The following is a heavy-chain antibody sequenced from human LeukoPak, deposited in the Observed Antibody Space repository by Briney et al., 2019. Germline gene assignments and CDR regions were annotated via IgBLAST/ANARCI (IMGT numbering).Heavy chain of an antibody. CDR3: ARDPVCGGDCYFGPVDY. D-gene: IGHD2-21*02. V-gene: IGHV1-3*01. CDR1: GYTFTSYA. Sequence: ASVKVSCKASGYTFTSYAMHWVRQAPGQRLEWMGWINAGNGNTKYSQKFQGRVTITRDTSASTAYMELSSLRSEDTAVYYCARDPVCGGDCYFGPVDYWGRGTLVTVSS. J-gene: IGHJ4*02. CDR2: INAGNGNT.